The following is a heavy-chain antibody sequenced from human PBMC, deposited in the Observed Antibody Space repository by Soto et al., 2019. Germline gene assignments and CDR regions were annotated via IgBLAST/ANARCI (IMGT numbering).Heavy chain of an antibody. D-gene: IGHD2-15*01. Sequence: PGGSLRLSCAASGFTFSTFSMNWVRKAPGKGLEWVSYISTTGSTIYYADSVKGRFTISRDNAKNSLYLQMTSLRAEDTAVYYCARYKGYCSGGSCYYYYYMDVWGKGTTVTVSS. J-gene: IGHJ6*03. CDR2: ISTTGSTI. V-gene: IGHV3-48*01. CDR1: GFTFSTFS. CDR3: ARYKGYCSGGSCYYYYYMDV.